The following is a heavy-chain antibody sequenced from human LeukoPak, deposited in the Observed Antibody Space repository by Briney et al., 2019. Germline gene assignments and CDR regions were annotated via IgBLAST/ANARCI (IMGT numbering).Heavy chain of an antibody. CDR3: ARGQPWWDSGYDGDKFDY. CDR2: INPNSGGT. Sequence: ASVKVSCKASGDSFTGYYMHWVRQAPGQGLEWMGWINPNSGGTNCVQKFQGRVTMTGDTSISTAYMELSRLRSDDTAVYYRARGQPWWDSGYDGDKFDYWGQGTLVTVSS. CDR1: GDSFTGYY. J-gene: IGHJ4*02. D-gene: IGHD5-12*01. V-gene: IGHV1-2*02.